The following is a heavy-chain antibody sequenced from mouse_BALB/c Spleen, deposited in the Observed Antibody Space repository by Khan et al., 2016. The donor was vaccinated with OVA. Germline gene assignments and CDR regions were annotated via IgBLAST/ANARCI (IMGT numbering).Heavy chain of an antibody. Sequence: EVELVESGGDLVKPGGSLKLSCAASGFTFRSYGMSWVRQTPDKRLECVATISSGGSYTYYPDSVKGRFTISRDNAKNTLYLQMSSLKSEDTAMYYCARLYAMDYWGQGTSVTVSS. V-gene: IGHV5-6*01. CDR2: ISSGGSYT. J-gene: IGHJ4*01. CDR1: GFTFRSYG. CDR3: ARLYAMDY.